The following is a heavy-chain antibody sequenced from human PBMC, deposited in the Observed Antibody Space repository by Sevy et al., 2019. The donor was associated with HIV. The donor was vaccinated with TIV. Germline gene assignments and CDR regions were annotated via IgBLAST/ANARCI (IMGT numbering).Heavy chain of an antibody. J-gene: IGHJ4*02. CDR1: GLTFTNFW. Sequence: GGSLRLSCGASGLTFTNFWMSWVRQAPGKGLEWVANIKPDGSEVYYVDSVKGRFSVYRDNAKNSVYLQMNSLRAEDTAVYYCTKLYASGLYLDYWGQGTLVTVSS. CDR2: IKPDGSEV. CDR3: TKLYASGLYLDY. V-gene: IGHV3-7*01. D-gene: IGHD6-19*01.